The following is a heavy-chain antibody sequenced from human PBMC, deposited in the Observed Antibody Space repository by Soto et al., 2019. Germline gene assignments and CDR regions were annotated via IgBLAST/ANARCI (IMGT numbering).Heavy chain of an antibody. CDR1: GFTFSSYG. J-gene: IGHJ6*02. V-gene: IGHV3-30*03. CDR3: ASPGVYSIVVVPAAIPYYGMDV. Sequence: GGSLRLSCAASGFTFSSYGMHWVRQAPGKGLEWVAVISYDGSNKYYADSVKGRFTISRDNSKNTLYLQMNSLRAEDTAVYYCASPGVYSIVVVPAAIPYYGMDVWGQGTTVTVSS. D-gene: IGHD2-2*01. CDR2: ISYDGSNK.